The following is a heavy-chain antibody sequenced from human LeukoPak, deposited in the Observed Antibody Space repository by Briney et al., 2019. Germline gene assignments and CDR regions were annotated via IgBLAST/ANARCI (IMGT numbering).Heavy chain of an antibody. CDR3: ARDRRVVVITTTDY. CDR1: GFTFSSYA. CDR2: ISYDGSNK. Sequence: GGSLRLSCAASGFTFSSYAMHWVRQAPGKGLEWVAVISYDGSNKYYADSVKGRFTISRDNSKNTLYLQMNSLRAEDTAVYYCARDRRVVVITTTDYWGQGTLVTVSS. J-gene: IGHJ4*02. D-gene: IGHD3-22*01. V-gene: IGHV3-30*04.